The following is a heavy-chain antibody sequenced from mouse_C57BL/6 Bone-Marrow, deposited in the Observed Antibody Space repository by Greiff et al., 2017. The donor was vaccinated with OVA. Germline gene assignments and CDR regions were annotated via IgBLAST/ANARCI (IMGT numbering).Heavy chain of an antibody. CDR1: GFTFSDYG. Sequence: EVKLVESGGGLVQPGGSLKLSCAASGFTFSDYGMAWVRQAPRKGPEWVAFISNLAYSIYYADTVTGRFTISRENAKNTLYLEMSSLRSEDTAMYYCARGAGGYWYFDVWGTGTTVTVSS. D-gene: IGHD1-1*02. J-gene: IGHJ1*03. V-gene: IGHV5-15*01. CDR3: ARGAGGYWYFDV. CDR2: ISNLAYSI.